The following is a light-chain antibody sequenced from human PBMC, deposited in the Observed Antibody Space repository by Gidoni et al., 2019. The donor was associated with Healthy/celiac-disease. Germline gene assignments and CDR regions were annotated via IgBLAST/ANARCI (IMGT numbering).Light chain of an antibody. Sequence: DIVMTQSPDSLAVSLGESATINCKSSQSVLYSSNNKNYLAWYQQKPGQPPKLLIYWASTLESGVPDRFSGSGSGTDFTLTISSLQAEDVAVYYCQQYYSTPLTFGQGTKVEIK. J-gene: IGKJ1*01. CDR1: QSVLYSSNNKNY. V-gene: IGKV4-1*01. CDR3: QQYYSTPLT. CDR2: WAS.